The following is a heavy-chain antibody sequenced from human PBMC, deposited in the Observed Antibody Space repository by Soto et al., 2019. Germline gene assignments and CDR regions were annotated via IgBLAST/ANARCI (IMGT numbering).Heavy chain of an antibody. CDR1: GGTFSSYA. V-gene: IGHV1-69*01. CDR3: VKRINYYDDVPGEYYCMDV. Sequence: QVQLVHSGAEVKKPGSSVKVSCKASGGTFSSYAISWVRQAPGQGLAWMGGIIPIFGTADYAQKFQGRVTITADECTSTAYMEVSSLRSEDTAVYYCVKRINYYDDVPGEYYCMDVWAQGTTVTVSS. CDR2: IIPIFGTA. J-gene: IGHJ6*02. D-gene: IGHD3-22*01.